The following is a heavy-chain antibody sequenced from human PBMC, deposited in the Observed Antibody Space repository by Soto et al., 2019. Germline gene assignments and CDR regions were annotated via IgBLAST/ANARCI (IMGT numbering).Heavy chain of an antibody. V-gene: IGHV2-5*02. D-gene: IGHD7-27*01. CDR2: IYWDDDK. CDR3: ARTATGDLDY. CDR1: GFSLSTSGVG. J-gene: IGHJ4*02. Sequence: QITLKESGPALVKPTQTLTLTCTFSGFSLSTSGVGVGWIRQPPGKALEWLALIYWDDDKRYSLSLKSRLSIXXDTSKNQVVLTMTNMDPVDTATYYCARTATGDLDYWGQGTLVTVSS.